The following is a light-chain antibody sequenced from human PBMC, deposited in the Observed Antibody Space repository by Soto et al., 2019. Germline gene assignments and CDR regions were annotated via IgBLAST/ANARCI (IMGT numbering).Light chain of an antibody. CDR3: QKYNSAPMLT. CDR2: AAS. V-gene: IGKV1-27*01. CDR1: QGISNY. J-gene: IGKJ4*01. Sequence: DIQMTQSPSSLSASVGDRVTITCRVSQGISNYLAWYQQKPGKVPKLLIYAASTLQSGVPSRFSGSGSGTDFTLTISSLQPEDVATYYCQKYNSAPMLTFGGGTKVEIK.